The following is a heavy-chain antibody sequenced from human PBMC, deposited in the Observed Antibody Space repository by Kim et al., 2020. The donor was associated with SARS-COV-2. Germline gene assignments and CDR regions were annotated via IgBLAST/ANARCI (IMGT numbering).Heavy chain of an antibody. V-gene: IGHV3-15*01. CDR3: TTEIVAAAGYYGMDV. D-gene: IGHD6-13*01. CDR1: GFTFSNAW. CDR2: IKSKTDGGTT. J-gene: IGHJ6*02. Sequence: GGSLRLSCAASGFTFSNAWMSWVRQAPGKGLEWVGRIKSKTDGGTTDYAAPVKGRFTISRDDSKNTLYLQMNSLKTEDTAVYYCTTEIVAAAGYYGMDVWGQGTTVTVSS.